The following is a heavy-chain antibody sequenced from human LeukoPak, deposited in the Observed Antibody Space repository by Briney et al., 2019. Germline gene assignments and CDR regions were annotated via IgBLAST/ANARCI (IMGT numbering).Heavy chain of an antibody. V-gene: IGHV4-61*02. D-gene: IGHD6-19*01. Sequence: SETLSLTCTVSGGSISSGNYYWSWIRQPAGEGLEWIGRSHTSGKTDYNPSLKSRVTISTDMSKNNFSLKLTSVTAADTAVYYCARVNWDYSSGWSFGGFDYWGQGTLVTVSS. J-gene: IGHJ4*02. CDR2: SHTSGKT. CDR3: ARVNWDYSSGWSFGGFDY. CDR1: GGSISSGNYY.